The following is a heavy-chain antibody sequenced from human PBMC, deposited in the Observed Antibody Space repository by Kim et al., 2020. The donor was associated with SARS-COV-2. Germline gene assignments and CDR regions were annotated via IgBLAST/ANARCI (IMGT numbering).Heavy chain of an antibody. V-gene: IGHV5-51*01. D-gene: IGHD3-10*01. Sequence: YSPSFPGQVTISADKSISPAYLQWSSLKASDTAMYYCARRLRFGVYGMDVWGQGTTVTVSS. CDR3: ARRLRFGVYGMDV. J-gene: IGHJ6*02.